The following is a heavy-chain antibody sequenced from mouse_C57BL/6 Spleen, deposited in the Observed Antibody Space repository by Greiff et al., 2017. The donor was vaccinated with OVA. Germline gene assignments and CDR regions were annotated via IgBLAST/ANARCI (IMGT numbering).Heavy chain of an antibody. CDR1: GFNIKNTY. D-gene: IGHD2-1*01. V-gene: IGHV14-3*01. CDR2: IDPANGNT. J-gene: IGHJ4*01. Sequence: VQLKESVAELVRPGASVKLSCTASGFNIKNTYMHWVKQRPEQGLEWIGRIDPANGNTKYAPKFQGKATITADTSSNTAYLQLSSLTSEDTAIYYCARVYYGNPYAMDYWGQGTSVTVSS. CDR3: ARVYYGNPYAMDY.